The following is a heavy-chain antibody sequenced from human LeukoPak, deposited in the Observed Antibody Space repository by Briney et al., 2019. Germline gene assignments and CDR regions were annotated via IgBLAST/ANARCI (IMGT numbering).Heavy chain of an antibody. V-gene: IGHV3-23*01. J-gene: IGHJ5*02. D-gene: IGHD3-22*01. CDR3: ARTHYYDSSGQFDP. Sequence: PGGSLRLSCVGSGFTFRSHAMSWVRQAPEKGLEFVSGIYENGGTTYYADSVKGRFSISRDNSKNTLYLQMDSLRGEDTAVYYCARTHYYDSSGQFDPWGQGTLVTVSS. CDR2: IYENGGTT. CDR1: GFTFRSHA.